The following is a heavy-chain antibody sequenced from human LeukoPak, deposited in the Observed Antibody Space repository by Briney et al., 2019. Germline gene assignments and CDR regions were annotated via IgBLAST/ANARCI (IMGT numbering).Heavy chain of an antibody. V-gene: IGHV4-39*07. Sequence: SETLSLTCTVSGGSISSSSYYWGWIRQPPGKGLEWIGSIYYSGSTYYNPSLKSRVTISVDTSKNQFSLKLSSVTAADTAVYYCARASRGGDTAFFDYRGQGTLVTVSS. D-gene: IGHD5-18*01. CDR2: IYYSGST. J-gene: IGHJ4*02. CDR1: GGSISSSSYY. CDR3: ARASRGGDTAFFDY.